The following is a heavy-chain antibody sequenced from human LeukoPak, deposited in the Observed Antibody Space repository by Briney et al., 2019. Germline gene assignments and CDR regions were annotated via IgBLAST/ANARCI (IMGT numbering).Heavy chain of an antibody. CDR3: AKDSDYYSSGWGEPNWFDP. CDR1: GFTFSSYE. J-gene: IGHJ5*02. V-gene: IGHV3-30*18. CDR2: ISYDGSNK. Sequence: GGSLRLSCAASGFTFSSYEMNWVRQAPGKGLEWVAVISYDGSNKYYADSVKGRFTISRDNSKNTLYLQMNSLRAEDTAVYYCAKDSDYYSSGWGEPNWFDPWGQGTLVTVSS. D-gene: IGHD6-19*01.